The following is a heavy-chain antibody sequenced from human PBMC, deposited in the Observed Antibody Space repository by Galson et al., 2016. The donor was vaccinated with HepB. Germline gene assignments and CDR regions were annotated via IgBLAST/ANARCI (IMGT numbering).Heavy chain of an antibody. CDR2: ISTYTGNT. J-gene: IGHJ5*02. CDR3: ARDVIPGIAAAGFDP. Sequence: VKVSCKASGYNFASYGINWVRQAPGRGLEWMGWISTYTGNTNYAERLQDRVTMTTDTSTSTAYMELRSLRSDDTAVYYCARDVIPGIAAAGFDPWGQGTLVIVSS. V-gene: IGHV1-18*01. D-gene: IGHD6-13*01. CDR1: GYNFASYG.